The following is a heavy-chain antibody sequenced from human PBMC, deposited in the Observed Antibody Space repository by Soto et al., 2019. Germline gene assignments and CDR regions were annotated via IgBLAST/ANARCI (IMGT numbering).Heavy chain of an antibody. J-gene: IGHJ6*02. Sequence: PSETLSLTCAVSGDSISSGYYWAWIRQPPGKGLEWIGSIYHSGTTYYNPSLKSRVTISVDTSKNQFSLKLSSVTAADTAVYYCARGPDSHPPDVWGQGTAVTVSS. CDR1: GDSISSGYY. V-gene: IGHV4-38-2*01. D-gene: IGHD2-15*01. CDR3: ARGPDSHPPDV. CDR2: IYHSGTT.